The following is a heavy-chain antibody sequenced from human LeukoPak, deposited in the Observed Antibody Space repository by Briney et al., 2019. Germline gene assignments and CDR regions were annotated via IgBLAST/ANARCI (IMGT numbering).Heavy chain of an antibody. CDR1: GFTFSSYS. V-gene: IGHV3-21*01. D-gene: IGHD1-14*01. CDR3: ARGPRLTTFQH. CDR2: ISSSSSYI. Sequence: GGSLRLSCAASGFTFSSYSMNWVRQAPGKGLEWVSSISSSSSYIYYADSVKGRFTISRDNAKNSLYLQMNSLRAEDTAVYYCARGPRLTTFQHWGQGTLVTVSS. J-gene: IGHJ1*01.